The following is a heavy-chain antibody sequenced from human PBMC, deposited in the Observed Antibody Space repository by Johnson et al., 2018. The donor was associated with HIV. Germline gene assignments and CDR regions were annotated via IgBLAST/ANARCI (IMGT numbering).Heavy chain of an antibody. D-gene: IGHD6-6*01. CDR3: AREPRIAAFRDAFDI. CDR2: IGTAGDT. J-gene: IGHJ3*02. Sequence: MQLVESGGGLVQPGGSLRLSCAASGFTFSSYDMHWVRQATGKGLEWVSAIGTAGDTYYPGSVKGRCTISRENAKNSLYLQMNSLRAGDTAVYYCAREPRIAAFRDAFDIWGQGTMVTVSS. V-gene: IGHV3-13*01. CDR1: GFTFSSYD.